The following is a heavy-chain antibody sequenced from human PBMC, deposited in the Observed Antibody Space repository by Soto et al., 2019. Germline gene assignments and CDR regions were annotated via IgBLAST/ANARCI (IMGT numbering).Heavy chain of an antibody. CDR2: INPSGST. CDR3: VRKSSLAVRGLFRYHSYAMDV. Sequence: QVQLQQWGAGLLKPSETLSLTCAVYGGSVSGEYWNWIRQAPGKGLEWIGEINPSGSTNYNSSLKTRLTISVDTSKNQFSLKLSSVTAADTAVYYCVRKSSLAVRGLFRYHSYAMDVWGQGTTVTVSS. J-gene: IGHJ6*02. CDR1: GGSVSGEY. D-gene: IGHD6-6*01. V-gene: IGHV4-34*01.